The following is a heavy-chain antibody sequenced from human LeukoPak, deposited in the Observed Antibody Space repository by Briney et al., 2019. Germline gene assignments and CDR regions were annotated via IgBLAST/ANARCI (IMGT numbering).Heavy chain of an antibody. CDR2: IYYSGST. J-gene: IGHJ4*02. CDR1: GGSISSGSYC. D-gene: IGHD6-6*01. CDR3: ARIEYSSSSIYEGYYFDY. Sequence: PSETLSLTCTVSGGSISSGSYCWSWIRQPPGKGLEWIGYIYYSGSTNYNPSLKSRVTISVDTSKNQFSLKLSSVTAADTAVYYCARIEYSSSSIYEGYYFDYWGQGTLVTVSS. V-gene: IGHV4-61*01.